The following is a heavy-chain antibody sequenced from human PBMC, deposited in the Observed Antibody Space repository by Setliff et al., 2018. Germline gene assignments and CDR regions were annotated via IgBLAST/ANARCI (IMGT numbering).Heavy chain of an antibody. CDR3: RVWIGELSRDF. CDR2: IRFDGSYK. D-gene: IGHD3-10*01. J-gene: IGHJ4*02. Sequence: GGSLRLSCVASGFVFSTYGMHWVRQAPGKGLEWMAFIRFDGSYKYYEDSVKGRFTISRDISKNTFDLQMNSLRAEDTAGYYCRVWIGELSRDFWGRGTLVTVSS. CDR1: GFVFSTYG. V-gene: IGHV3-30*02.